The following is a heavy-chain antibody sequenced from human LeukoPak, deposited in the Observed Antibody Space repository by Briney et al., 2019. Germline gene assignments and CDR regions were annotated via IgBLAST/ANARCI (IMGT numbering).Heavy chain of an antibody. J-gene: IGHJ4*02. CDR2: IYYSGST. Sequence: SETLSLTCAVYGGSFSGYYWSWIRQSPGKGLEWIGYIYYSGSTNYNPSLKSRVTISVDTSKNQFSLKLSSVTAADTAVYYCARAVVSPDFDYWGQGTLVIVSS. CDR3: ARAVVSPDFDY. CDR1: GGSFSGYY. V-gene: IGHV4-59*01. D-gene: IGHD2-21*01.